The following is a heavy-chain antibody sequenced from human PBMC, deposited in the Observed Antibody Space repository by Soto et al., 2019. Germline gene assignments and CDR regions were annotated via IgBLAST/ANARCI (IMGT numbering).Heavy chain of an antibody. Sequence: QVRLVQSGAEVKKAGASVKVSCKTSGYIFTGYFIHWVRQTPGQGLQWMGRITPNSGDTNYGQTFQGRVTFTTATSTSTAYMELSGMRSDDTALYSCVRWGYGSNSLEFWGQGTLVTVSS. J-gene: IGHJ4*03. CDR1: GYIFTGYF. V-gene: IGHV1-2*06. CDR2: ITPNSGDT. D-gene: IGHD4-17*01. CDR3: VRWGYGSNSLEF.